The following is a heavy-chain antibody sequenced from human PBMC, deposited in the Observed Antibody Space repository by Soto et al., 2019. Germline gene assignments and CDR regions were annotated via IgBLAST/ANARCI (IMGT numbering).Heavy chain of an antibody. CDR3: ARVRGIPADADY. V-gene: IGHV1-18*01. CDR1: GYTFTTSS. Sequence: QVQLVQSGAEVRKPGASVKVSCKASGYTFTTSSISWVRQAPGQGLEWMAMISAYNGNTNYAQKFQGRVTLTTEPPTSTAYRGLRSLKSADTATYSCARVRGIPADADYWGQGSRVTVAS. D-gene: IGHD2-2*02. J-gene: IGHJ4*02. CDR2: ISAYNGNT.